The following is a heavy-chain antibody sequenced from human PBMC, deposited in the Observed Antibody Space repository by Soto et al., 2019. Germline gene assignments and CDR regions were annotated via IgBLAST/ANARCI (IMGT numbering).Heavy chain of an antibody. V-gene: IGHV4-31*03. CDR3: ARDFNGLGYYGMDV. D-gene: IGHD3-16*01. Sequence: SETLSLTCTVSGGSISSGGYYWSWIRQHPGKGLEWIGYIYYSGSTYYNPSLKSRVTISVDTSKNQFSLKLSSVTAADTAVYYCARDFNGLGYYGMDVWGQGTTVTVSS. J-gene: IGHJ6*02. CDR1: GGSISSGGYY. CDR2: IYYSGST.